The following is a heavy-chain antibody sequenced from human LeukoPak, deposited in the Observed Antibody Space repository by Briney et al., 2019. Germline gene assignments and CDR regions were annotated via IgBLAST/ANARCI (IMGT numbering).Heavy chain of an antibody. V-gene: IGHV1-69*04. CDR3: ARDHLVGATTSSDY. J-gene: IGHJ4*02. D-gene: IGHD1-26*01. Sequence: GASVTVSCTASGGTFSSYAISWVRQAPGQGLEWMGRIIPILGIANYAQKFQGRVTITADKSTSTAYMELSSLRSEDTAVYYCARDHLVGATTSSDYWGQGTLVTVSS. CDR2: IIPILGIA. CDR1: GGTFSSYA.